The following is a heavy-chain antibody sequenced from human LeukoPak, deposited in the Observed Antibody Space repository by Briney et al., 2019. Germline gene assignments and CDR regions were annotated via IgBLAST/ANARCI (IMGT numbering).Heavy chain of an antibody. V-gene: IGHV4-61*02. CDR3: ARTLLPALKGAFDI. Sequence: PSETLSLTCTVSGGSISSSSYYWGWIRQPAEKGLEYIGRVNTGGTTNYTPSLRGRVSISVDTSKNQFSLYLDSVSAADTAVYYCARTLLPALKGAFDIWGQGTMVTVSS. J-gene: IGHJ3*02. CDR1: GGSISSSSYY. CDR2: VNTGGTT. D-gene: IGHD3-22*01.